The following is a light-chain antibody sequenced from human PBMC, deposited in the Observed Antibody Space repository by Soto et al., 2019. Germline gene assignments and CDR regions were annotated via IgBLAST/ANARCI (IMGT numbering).Light chain of an antibody. V-gene: IGKV3D-15*01. CDR1: QRVYSN. Sequence: IFMTQSPDTLSVSPGESATLSCRASQRVYSNLVWYQQRPGQAPRLLIYGASTRATGIPDRFSGSGSGTDFTLTISRLEPEDSALYYCHLYDPSHGPFGQGTKVDI. J-gene: IGKJ1*01. CDR2: GAS. CDR3: HLYDPSHGP.